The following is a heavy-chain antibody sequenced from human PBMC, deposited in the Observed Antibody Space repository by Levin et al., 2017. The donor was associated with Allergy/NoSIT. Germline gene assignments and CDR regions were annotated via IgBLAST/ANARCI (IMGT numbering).Heavy chain of an antibody. D-gene: IGHD6-13*01. Sequence: SETLSLTCAVYGGSFSGYYWSWIRQPPGKGLEWIGEINHSGSTNYNPSLKSRVTISVDTSKNQFSLKLSSVTAADTAVYYCARGPKSSSWYLRGAEYFQHWGQGTLVTVSS. V-gene: IGHV4-34*01. CDR3: ARGPKSSSWYLRGAEYFQH. CDR1: GGSFSGYY. CDR2: INHSGST. J-gene: IGHJ1*01.